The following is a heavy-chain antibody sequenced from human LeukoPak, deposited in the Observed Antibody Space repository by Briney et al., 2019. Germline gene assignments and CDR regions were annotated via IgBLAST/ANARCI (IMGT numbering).Heavy chain of an antibody. CDR2: IIPIFGTA. J-gene: IGHJ4*02. CDR3: ARSTRSYSGYDFPAY. V-gene: IGHV1-69*05. CDR1: GGTFSSYA. Sequence: SVMVSCKASGGTFSSYAISWVRPAPGQGLAWMGGIIPIFGTANYAQKFQGRVTITTDESTSTAYMELSSLRSEDTAVYYCARSTRSYSGYDFPAYWGQGTLVTVSS. D-gene: IGHD5-12*01.